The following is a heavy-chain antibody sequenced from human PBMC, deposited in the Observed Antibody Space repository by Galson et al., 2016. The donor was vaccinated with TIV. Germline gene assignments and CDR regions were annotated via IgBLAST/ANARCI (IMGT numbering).Heavy chain of an antibody. CDR2: ILPVSTTT. Sequence: SVKVSCKASGVTFSSYAINWVRQAPGQGLEWMGGILPVSTTTNYAQRFQDRVTITTDEFTTTVYMELSSLRSGDTAVYFCARGIPCGGSCYFFDDWGQGTLVTVSS. J-gene: IGHJ4*02. CDR3: ARGIPCGGSCYFFDD. D-gene: IGHD6-19*01. CDR1: GVTFSSYA. V-gene: IGHV1-69*05.